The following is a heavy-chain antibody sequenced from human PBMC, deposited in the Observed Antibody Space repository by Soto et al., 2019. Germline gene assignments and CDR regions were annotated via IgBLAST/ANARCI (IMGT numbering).Heavy chain of an antibody. J-gene: IGHJ6*02. CDR2: IYHSGSP. CDR3: ARVSGSYYYGMDV. D-gene: IGHD1-26*01. V-gene: IGHV4-4*02. CDR1: GGSISSSNC. Sequence: QVQLQESGPGLVKPAGTLSLTCAVSGGSISSSNCWSWVRQPPGKGLEWIGEIYHSGSPNYNPSLKTRVTISVDQSKNQFSLKLSSVTAADTAVYYCARVSGSYYYGMDVWGPGTTVTVSS.